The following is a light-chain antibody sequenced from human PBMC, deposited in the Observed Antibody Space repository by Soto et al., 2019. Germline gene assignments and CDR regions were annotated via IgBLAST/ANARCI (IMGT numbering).Light chain of an antibody. Sequence: QSALTQPPSVSEAPRQRVTISCSGSSSNIGNNAVNWYQQLPGKAPKLLIYYDDLLPSGVSDRFSGSKSGTSASLAISGLQSEDEADYYCAAWDDSLNGPVFGGGTKLNVL. V-gene: IGLV1-36*01. CDR3: AAWDDSLNGPV. J-gene: IGLJ2*01. CDR1: SSNIGNNA. CDR2: YDD.